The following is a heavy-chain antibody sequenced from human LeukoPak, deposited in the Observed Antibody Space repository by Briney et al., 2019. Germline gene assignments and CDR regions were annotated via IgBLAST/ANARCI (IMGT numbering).Heavy chain of an antibody. D-gene: IGHD6-13*01. CDR3: ARGGGPGVSRLIDY. V-gene: IGHV4-39*07. CDR1: GGSISSSSYY. J-gene: IGHJ4*02. Sequence: SETLSLTCTVSGGSISSSSYYWGWIRQPPGKGLEWIGSIYYSGSTYYNPSLKSRVTISVDTSKNQFSLKLSSVTAADTAVYYCARGGGPGVSRLIDYWGQGTLVTVSS. CDR2: IYYSGST.